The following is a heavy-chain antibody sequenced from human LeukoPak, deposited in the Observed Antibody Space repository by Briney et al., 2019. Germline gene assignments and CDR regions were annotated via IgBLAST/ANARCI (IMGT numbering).Heavy chain of an antibody. CDR2: IYYSGST. J-gene: IGHJ4*02. V-gene: IGHV4-39*01. CDR1: GGSISSYY. Sequence: SETLSLTCTVSGGSISSYYWGWIRQPPVKGLEWIGSIYYSGSTYYNPSLKSRVTISVDTSKNQFSLKLSSVTAADTAVYYCARHSSGWYSDDSFDYWGQGTLVTVSS. D-gene: IGHD6-19*01. CDR3: ARHSSGWYSDDSFDY.